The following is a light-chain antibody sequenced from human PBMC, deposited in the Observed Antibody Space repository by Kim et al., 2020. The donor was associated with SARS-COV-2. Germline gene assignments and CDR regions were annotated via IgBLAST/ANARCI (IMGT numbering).Light chain of an antibody. CDR2: AAS. V-gene: IGKV1-27*01. CDR1: QGIRNY. CDR3: QKYDSVPHT. J-gene: IGKJ2*01. Sequence: DIQMTQSPSSLSASVGDRVTITCRASQGIRNYLAWYQQKPGKVPRLLIFAASTLQSGVPSRFSGSGSGTDFTLTISSLQPEDVATYYCQKYDSVPHTFGQGTKLEI.